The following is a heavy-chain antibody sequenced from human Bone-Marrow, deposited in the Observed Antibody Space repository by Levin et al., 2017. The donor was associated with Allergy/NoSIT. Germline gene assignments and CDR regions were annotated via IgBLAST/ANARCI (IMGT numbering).Heavy chain of an antibody. CDR2: VYYSGTT. J-gene: IGHJ4*02. D-gene: IGHD4-17*01. CDR3: ARLEYGDYVFDY. Sequence: SCTMSGGSITSSSYYWAWIRQPPGKGLEWIGHVYYSGTTDFNPSLKSRLTISVDTSNNQFSLRLSSVTAADTAVYFCARLEYGDYVFDYWGQGTLVTVSS. CDR1: GGSITSSSYY. V-gene: IGHV4-39*01.